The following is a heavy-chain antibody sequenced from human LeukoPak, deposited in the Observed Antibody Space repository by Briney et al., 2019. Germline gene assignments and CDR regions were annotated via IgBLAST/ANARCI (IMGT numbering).Heavy chain of an antibody. V-gene: IGHV3-48*01. CDR1: GFTFSSYS. J-gene: IGHJ4*02. Sequence: GGSLRLSCAASGFTFSSYSMNWVRQAPGKGLEWVSYISSSSSTIYYADSVKGRFTISRDNAKNSLYLQMNSLRAEDTAVYYCARGGTTVTTSDMTGIDYWGQGTLVTVSS. CDR3: ARGGTTVTTSDMTGIDY. CDR2: ISSSSSTI. D-gene: IGHD4-17*01.